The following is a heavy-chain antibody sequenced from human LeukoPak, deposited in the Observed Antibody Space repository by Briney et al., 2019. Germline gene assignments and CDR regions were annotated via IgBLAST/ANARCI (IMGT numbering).Heavy chain of an antibody. J-gene: IGHJ4*02. D-gene: IGHD6-13*01. V-gene: IGHV3-30*03. Sequence: GGSLRLSWAASGFTFSSYGMHWVRQAPGKGLEWVAVISYDGSNKYYADSVKGRFTISRDNSKNTLYLQMNTLRDEDTAVYYCARGPRYSFYWGQGTLVSVSS. CDR1: GFTFSSYG. CDR3: ARGPRYSFY. CDR2: ISYDGSNK.